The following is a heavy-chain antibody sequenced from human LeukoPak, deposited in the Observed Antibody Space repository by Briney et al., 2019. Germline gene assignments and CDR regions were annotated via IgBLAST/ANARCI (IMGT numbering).Heavy chain of an antibody. Sequence: RASVKVSCRASGYTFTGYYMHWVRQAPGQGLEWMGWINPNSGGTNYAQKFQGRVTMTRDTSISTAYMELSRLRSDDTAVYYCARRIGGEYDAFDIWGQGTMVTVSS. J-gene: IGHJ3*02. CDR2: INPNSGGT. D-gene: IGHD3-16*01. V-gene: IGHV1-2*02. CDR1: GYTFTGYY. CDR3: ARRIGGEYDAFDI.